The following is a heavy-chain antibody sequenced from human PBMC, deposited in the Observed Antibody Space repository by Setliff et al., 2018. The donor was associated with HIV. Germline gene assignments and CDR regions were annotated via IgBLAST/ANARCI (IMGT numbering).Heavy chain of an antibody. J-gene: IGHJ5*02. Sequence: SETLSLTCSVSGDSISSTTYYWAWIRQPPGKGLEWIGSIFYSGTTYYHPSLKSRVTISLDKSKNHFSLELRSVTAADTAVYYCARVITMVWTTFDPWGQGTLVTVSS. CDR1: GDSISSTTYY. V-gene: IGHV4-39*07. CDR3: ARVITMVWTTFDP. CDR2: IFYSGTT. D-gene: IGHD3-10*01.